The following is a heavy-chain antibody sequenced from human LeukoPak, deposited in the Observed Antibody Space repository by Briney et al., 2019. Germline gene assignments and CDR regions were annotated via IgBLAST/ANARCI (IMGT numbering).Heavy chain of an antibody. CDR1: GGSISSSNW. CDR3: AREMFRGVIGY. D-gene: IGHD3-10*01. CDR2: IYHSGST. V-gene: IGHV4-4*02. J-gene: IGHJ4*02. Sequence: SETLSLTCAVSGGSISSSNWWSWVRQPPGKGLEWIGEIYHSGSTNYNPSLKSRVTISVDKSKNQFSLKVRYVTAADTAVYYCAREMFRGVIGYWGQGTLVNVSS.